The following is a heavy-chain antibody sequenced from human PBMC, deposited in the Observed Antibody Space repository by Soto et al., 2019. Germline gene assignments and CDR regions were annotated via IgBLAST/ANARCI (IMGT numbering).Heavy chain of an antibody. CDR3: ARVAEGYCTNGVCYNHYFDY. D-gene: IGHD2-8*01. Sequence: ASVKVSCKASGYTFTSYDINWVRQATGQGLEWMGWMNPNSGNTGYAQKFQGRVTMTRNTSISTAYMELSSLRSEDTAVYYCARVAEGYCTNGVCYNHYFDYWGQGTLVTVSS. CDR1: GYTFTSYD. CDR2: MNPNSGNT. J-gene: IGHJ4*02. V-gene: IGHV1-8*01.